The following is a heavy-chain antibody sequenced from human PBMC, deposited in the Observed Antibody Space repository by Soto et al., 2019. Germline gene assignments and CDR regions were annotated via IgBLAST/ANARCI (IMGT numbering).Heavy chain of an antibody. D-gene: IGHD2-2*01. CDR2: IYWDDDK. Sequence: QITLKESGPTLVKPTQTLTLTCTFSGFSLSTSGVGVGWIRQPPGKALEWLALIYWDDDKRYSPSLKSRLTITKDTXXNXVXXTMTNMDPVDTATYYCAHLIGYCSSTSCYAQWFDPWGQGTLVTVSS. CDR1: GFSLSTSGVG. J-gene: IGHJ5*02. V-gene: IGHV2-5*02. CDR3: AHLIGYCSSTSCYAQWFDP.